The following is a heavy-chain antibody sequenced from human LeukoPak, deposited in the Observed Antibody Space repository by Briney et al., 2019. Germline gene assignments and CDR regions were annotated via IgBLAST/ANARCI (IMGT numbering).Heavy chain of an antibody. Sequence: GXSLRLSCAASGFTFSSYAMSWVRQAPGKGLEWVSAIIGSGGSTYYADSVKGRFTISRDNSKNTLYLQMNSLRAEDTAVHYCAKDHGVAAAGIPKWFDYWGQGTLVTVSS. V-gene: IGHV3-23*01. D-gene: IGHD6-13*01. CDR1: GFTFSSYA. CDR3: AKDHGVAAAGIPKWFDY. J-gene: IGHJ4*02. CDR2: IIGSGGST.